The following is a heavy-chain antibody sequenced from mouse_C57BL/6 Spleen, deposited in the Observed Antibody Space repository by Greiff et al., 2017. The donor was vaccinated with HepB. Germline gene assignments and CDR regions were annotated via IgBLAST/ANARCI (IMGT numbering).Heavy chain of an antibody. V-gene: IGHV1-61*01. CDR1: GYTFTSYW. J-gene: IGHJ2*01. CDR3: ARGGGGPFDY. Sequence: VQLQQPGAELVRPGSSVKLSCKASGYTFTSYWMDWVKQRPGQGLEWIGNIYPSDSETHYNQKFKDKATLTVDKSSSTAYMQLSSLTSEDSAVYYWARGGGGPFDYWGQGTTLTVSS. CDR2: IYPSDSET. D-gene: IGHD3-3*01.